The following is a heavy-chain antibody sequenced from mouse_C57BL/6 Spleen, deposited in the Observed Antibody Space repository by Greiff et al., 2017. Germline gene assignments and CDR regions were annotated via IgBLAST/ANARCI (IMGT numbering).Heavy chain of an antibody. J-gene: IGHJ3*01. CDR3: ARSEDGPRGFAY. D-gene: IGHD3-1*01. Sequence: QVQLQQPGAELVKPGASVKMSCKASGYTFTSYWITWVKQRPGQGLEWIGDIYPGSGSTNYNEKFKSKATLTVDTSSSTAYMQLSSLTSEDSAVYYCARSEDGPRGFAYWGQGTLVTVSA. CDR2: IYPGSGST. CDR1: GYTFTSYW. V-gene: IGHV1-55*01.